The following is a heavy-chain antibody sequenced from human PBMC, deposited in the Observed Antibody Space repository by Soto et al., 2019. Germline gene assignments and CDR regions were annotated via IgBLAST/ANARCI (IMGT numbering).Heavy chain of an antibody. J-gene: IGHJ4*02. D-gene: IGHD3-10*01. CDR2: IYYSGST. CDR1: GDSISRSTYY. V-gene: IGHV4-39*01. CDR3: QGVLLWFGDFDY. Sequence: QLQLQESGPGLVKPSETLSPTCTVSGDSISRSTYYWGWIRQPPGKGLEWIGTIYYSGSTHYNPSLKSRVTISVDTSKNQFSLKLSSVTAADTAVYYCQGVLLWFGDFDYWGQGSVVTVSS.